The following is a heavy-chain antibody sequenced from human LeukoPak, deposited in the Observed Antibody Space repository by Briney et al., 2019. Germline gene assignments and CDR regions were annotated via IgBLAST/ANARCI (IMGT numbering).Heavy chain of an antibody. D-gene: IGHD2-15*01. CDR1: GGSFSGYY. CDR3: AREPTLPYCSGGSCYSNYYYYGMDV. Sequence: SETLSLTCAVYGGSFSGYYWSWIRQPPGKGLEWIGEINHSGSTNYNPSLKSRVTISVDTSKNQFSLKLSSVTAADTAVYYCAREPTLPYCSGGSCYSNYYYYGMDVWGQGTTVTVSS. J-gene: IGHJ6*02. V-gene: IGHV4-34*01. CDR2: INHSGST.